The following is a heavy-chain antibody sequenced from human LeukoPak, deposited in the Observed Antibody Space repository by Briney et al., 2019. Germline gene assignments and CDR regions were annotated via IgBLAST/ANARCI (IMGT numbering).Heavy chain of an antibody. CDR2: IRYDGSNK. D-gene: IGHD6-19*01. CDR1: GFTFSSYG. CDR3: AKYASSGWYYFDY. V-gene: IGHV3-30*02. J-gene: IGHJ4*02. Sequence: GGSLRLSCAASGFTFSSYGLHWVRQAPGKGLEWVAFIRYDGSNKYYADSVKGRFTVSRDSSKNTLYLQMNSLRAEDTAVYYCAKYASSGWYYFDYWGQGTLVTVSS.